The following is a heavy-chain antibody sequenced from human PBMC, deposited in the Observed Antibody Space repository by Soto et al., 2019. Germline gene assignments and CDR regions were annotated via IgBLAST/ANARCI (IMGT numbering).Heavy chain of an antibody. D-gene: IGHD6-19*01. J-gene: IGHJ6*02. CDR1: GFTFSSYS. V-gene: IGHV3-21*01. Sequence: GGSLRLSCAASGFTFSSYSMNWVRQAPGKGLEWVSSISSSSYIYYADSVKGRFTISRDNAKNSLYLQMNSLRAEDTAVYYCASSRSGTNYYYYYGMDVWGQGTTVTVSS. CDR2: ISSSSYI. CDR3: ASSRSGTNYYYYYGMDV.